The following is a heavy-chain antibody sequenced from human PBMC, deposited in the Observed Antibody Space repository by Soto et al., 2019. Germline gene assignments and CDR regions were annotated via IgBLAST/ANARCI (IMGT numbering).Heavy chain of an antibody. J-gene: IGHJ4*02. V-gene: IGHV1-69*13. CDR3: ARARESGWYRPDY. Sequence: SVKVSCKASGGTFSSYSISWVRQAPGQGLEWMRENIPIFGTANYAQKLQGRVKITADESTSTAYMELSSLRSEVTAVYYCARARESGWYRPDYWGKGTLVTVPS. CDR2: NIPIFGTA. D-gene: IGHD6-19*01. CDR1: GGTFSSYS.